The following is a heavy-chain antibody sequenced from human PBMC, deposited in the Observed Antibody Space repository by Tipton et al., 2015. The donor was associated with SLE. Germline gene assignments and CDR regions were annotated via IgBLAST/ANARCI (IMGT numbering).Heavy chain of an antibody. V-gene: IGHV4-4*09. D-gene: IGHD2-15*01. CDR1: GGSISSYY. CDR3: ARHGEYCSGGSCRSLYFDY. Sequence: TLSLTCTVSGGSISSYYWSWIRQPPGKGLEWIGYIYTSGSTNYNPSLKSRVTISVDTSKNQFSLKLSSVTAADTAVYYCARHGEYCSGGSCRSLYFDYWGQGTLVTVSS. J-gene: IGHJ4*02. CDR2: IYTSGST.